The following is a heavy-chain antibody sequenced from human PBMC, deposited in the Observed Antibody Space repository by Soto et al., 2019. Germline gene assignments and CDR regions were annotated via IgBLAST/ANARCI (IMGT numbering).Heavy chain of an antibody. Sequence: GGSLRLSCAASGFTFSSYAMSWVRQAPGKGLEWVSAISGSGGSTYYADSVKGRFTISRDNSKNTLYLQMNSLRAEDTAVYYCAKEPYTLRFLEWLTRDYFDYWGQGTLVTVSS. CDR3: AKEPYTLRFLEWLTRDYFDY. V-gene: IGHV3-23*01. J-gene: IGHJ4*02. CDR2: ISGSGGST. CDR1: GFTFSSYA. D-gene: IGHD3-3*01.